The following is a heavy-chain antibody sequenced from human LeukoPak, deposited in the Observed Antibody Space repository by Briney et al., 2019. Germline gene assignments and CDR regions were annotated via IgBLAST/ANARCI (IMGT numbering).Heavy chain of an antibody. Sequence: PGRSLRLSCTTSGFTFGDYAMNWVRQAPGKGLEWVSSISSSSSYIYYADSVKGRFTISRDNAKNSLYLQMNSLRAEDTVVYYCAREDYGDEGDYWGQGTLVTVSS. CDR3: AREDYGDEGDY. CDR1: GFTFGDYA. J-gene: IGHJ4*02. D-gene: IGHD4-17*01. CDR2: ISSSSSYI. V-gene: IGHV3-21*01.